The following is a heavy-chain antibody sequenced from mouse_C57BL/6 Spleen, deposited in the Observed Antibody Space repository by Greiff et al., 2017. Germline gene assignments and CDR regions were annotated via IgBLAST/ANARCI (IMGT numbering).Heavy chain of an antibody. CDR1: GYTFTSYW. CDR2: IHPNSGST. D-gene: IGHD1-1*01. J-gene: IGHJ3*01. CDR3: ARWDYGSNLFAY. V-gene: IGHV1-64*01. Sequence: QVQLQQPGAELVKPGASVKLSCKASGYTFTSYWMHWVKQRPGQGLEWIGMIHPNSGSTNYNEKFKSKATLTVDKSSSTAYMQLSSLTSEDSAVYYCARWDYGSNLFAYWGQGTLVTVSA.